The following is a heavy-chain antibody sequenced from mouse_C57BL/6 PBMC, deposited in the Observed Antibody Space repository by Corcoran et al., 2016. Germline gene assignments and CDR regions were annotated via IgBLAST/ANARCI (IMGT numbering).Heavy chain of an antibody. D-gene: IGHD1-1*01. CDR3: AKELLLYFDY. V-gene: IGHV1-19*01. CDR2: INPYNGGT. J-gene: IGHJ2*01. Sequence: EVQLQQSGPVLVKPGASVKMSCKASGYTFTDYYMNWVKQSHGKSLEWIGVINPYNGGTSYNQKFKGKATLTVDKASSTAYMELNSLTSEDSAVYYCAKELLLYFDYGGQGTTLTVSS. CDR1: GYTFTDYY.